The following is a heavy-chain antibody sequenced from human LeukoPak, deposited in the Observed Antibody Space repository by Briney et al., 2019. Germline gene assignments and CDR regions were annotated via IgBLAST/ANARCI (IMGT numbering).Heavy chain of an antibody. CDR3: ARGPVYMDV. J-gene: IGHJ6*03. CDR1: GYTFTSYD. CDR2: MNPNSGNT. Sequence: ASVKVSCKASGYTFTSYDINWVRQATGQGLEWMGWMNPNSGNTGYAQKFQGRVTITRNTSVSTAYMGLSSLRSEDTAVYYCARGPVYMDVWGKGTTVTVSS. V-gene: IGHV1-8*03.